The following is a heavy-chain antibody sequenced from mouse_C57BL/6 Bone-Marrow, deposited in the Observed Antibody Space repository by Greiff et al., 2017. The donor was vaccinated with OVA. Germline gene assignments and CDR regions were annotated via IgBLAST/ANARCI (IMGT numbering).Heavy chain of an antibody. V-gene: IGHV5-17*01. CDR3: ARSDYDYFDY. D-gene: IGHD2-4*01. Sequence: EVKLVESGGGLVKPGGSLKLSCAASGFTFSDYGMHWVRQAPAKGLEWVAYISSGSSTIYYADTVKGRFTISRDNAKNTLFLQMTSLRSEDTARDYWARSDYDYFDYWGQGTTLTVSS. CDR1: GFTFSDYG. J-gene: IGHJ2*01. CDR2: ISSGSSTI.